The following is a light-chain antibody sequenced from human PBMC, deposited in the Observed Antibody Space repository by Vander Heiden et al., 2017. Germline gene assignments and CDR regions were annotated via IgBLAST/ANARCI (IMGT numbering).Light chain of an antibody. CDR1: DIGSKR. V-gene: IGLV3-21*02. CDR3: QVWDISDHGV. Sequence: SYVLTQPPSVSVAPGQTAKITCGGDDIGSKRVHWYQQRPGQAPGRVRRDDSDRPSGIPERVSGANSGNTATLTISRVEAGDEADYYCQVWDISDHGVVGGGTKVTVL. CDR2: DDS. J-gene: IGLJ2*01.